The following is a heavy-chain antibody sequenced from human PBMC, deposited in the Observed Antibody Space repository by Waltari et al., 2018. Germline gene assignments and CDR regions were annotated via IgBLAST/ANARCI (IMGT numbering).Heavy chain of an antibody. CDR3: ARDLGYSYGYEGEYSFDY. CDR2: IIPILGIA. Sequence: QVQLVQSGAEVKKPGSSVKVSCKASGGTFSSYTISWVRPAPGQGLEWMGRIIPILGIANYAQKFQGRVTITADKSTSTAYMELSSLRSEDTAVYYCARDLGYSYGYEGEYSFDYWGQGTLVTVSS. J-gene: IGHJ4*02. CDR1: GGTFSSYT. V-gene: IGHV1-69*08. D-gene: IGHD5-18*01.